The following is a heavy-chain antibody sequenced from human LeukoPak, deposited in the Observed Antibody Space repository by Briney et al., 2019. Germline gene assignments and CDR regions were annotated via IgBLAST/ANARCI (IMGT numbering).Heavy chain of an antibody. CDR3: ARHFPAAASYYYYGMDV. V-gene: IGHV3-7*01. D-gene: IGHD6-13*01. CDR2: IKQDGSEK. Sequence: GGSLRLSCAASGFTFISYWMSWVRQAPGKGLEWVANIKQDGSEKYYVDSVKGRFTISRDNAKNSLYLQMNSLRAEDTAVYYCARHFPAAASYYYYGMDVWGQGTTVTVSS. CDR1: GFTFISYW. J-gene: IGHJ6*02.